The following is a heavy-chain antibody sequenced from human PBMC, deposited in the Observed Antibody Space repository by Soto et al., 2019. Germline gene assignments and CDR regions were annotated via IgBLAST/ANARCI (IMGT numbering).Heavy chain of an antibody. CDR1: VFTFSGSA. Sequence: GGSLSLSCAASVFTFSGSAMHWVRQASGKGLEWVGRIRSKANSYATAYAASVKGRFTISRDDSKNTAYLQMNSLKTEDTAVYNCTIGSTARGGFDNWSDGTMVTV. CDR3: TIGSTARGGFDN. V-gene: IGHV3-73*01. J-gene: IGHJ3*02. CDR2: IRSKANSYAT. D-gene: IGHD4-4*01.